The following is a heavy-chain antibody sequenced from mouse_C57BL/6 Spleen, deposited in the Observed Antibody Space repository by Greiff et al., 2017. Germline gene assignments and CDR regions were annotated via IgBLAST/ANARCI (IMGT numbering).Heavy chain of an antibody. Sequence: DVHLVESGGDLVKPGGSLKLSCAASGFTFSSYGMSWVRQTPDKRLEWVATISSGGSYTYYPDSVKGRFTISRDNAKNTLYLQMSSLKSEDTAMYYCARQRDGYYVDPPWFAYWGQGTLVTVSA. CDR1: GFTFSSYG. D-gene: IGHD2-3*01. CDR3: ARQRDGYYVDPPWFAY. J-gene: IGHJ3*01. V-gene: IGHV5-6*01. CDR2: ISSGGSYT.